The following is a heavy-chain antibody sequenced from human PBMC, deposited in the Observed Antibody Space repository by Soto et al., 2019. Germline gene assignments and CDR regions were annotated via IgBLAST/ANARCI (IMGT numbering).Heavy chain of an antibody. CDR1: GFSLSTSAVG. CDR2: IYWDDDK. D-gene: IGHD2-15*01. Sequence: QITLKESGPTLVKPTQTLTLTCTCSGFSLSTSAVGVGWIRQAPGKALQWLALIYWDDDKRYSPSLTSSLTATKDRAKNQVVLTSTNMAPVKTGPYSCPHTPSDSPGMAAWGHGTTVTAAS. CDR3: PHTPSDSPGMAA. J-gene: IGHJ6*02. V-gene: IGHV2-5*02.